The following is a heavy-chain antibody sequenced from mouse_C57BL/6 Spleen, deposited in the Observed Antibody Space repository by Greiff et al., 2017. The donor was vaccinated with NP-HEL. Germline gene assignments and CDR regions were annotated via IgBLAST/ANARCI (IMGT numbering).Heavy chain of an antibody. CDR1: GFTFSDYG. CDR2: ISSGSSTI. CDR3: ASSTLPWFAY. Sequence: EVMLVESGGGLVKPGGSLKLSCAASGFTFSDYGMHWVRQAPEKGLEWVAYISSGSSTIYYADTVKGRFTISRDNAKNTLFLQMTSLRSEDTAMYYCASSTLPWFAYWGQGTLVTVSA. J-gene: IGHJ3*01. V-gene: IGHV5-17*01. D-gene: IGHD2-1*01.